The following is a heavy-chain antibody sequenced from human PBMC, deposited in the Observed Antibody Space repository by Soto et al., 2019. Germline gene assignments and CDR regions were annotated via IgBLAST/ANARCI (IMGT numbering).Heavy chain of an antibody. V-gene: IGHV3-7*01. CDR2: IKQDGSEK. CDR1: GFTFSSYW. CDR3: ARGWHSSSWYAWNGMDV. J-gene: IGHJ6*02. D-gene: IGHD6-13*01. Sequence: VGSLRLSCAASGFTFSSYWMSWVRQAPGKGLGWVANIKQDGSEKYYVDSVKGRFTISRDNAKNSLYLQMNSLRAEDTAVYYCARGWHSSSWYAWNGMDVWGQGTTVTVSS.